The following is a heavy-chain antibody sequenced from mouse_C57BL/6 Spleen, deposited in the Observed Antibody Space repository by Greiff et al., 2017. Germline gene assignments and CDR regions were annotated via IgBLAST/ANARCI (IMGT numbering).Heavy chain of an antibody. CDR1: GYTFTSYW. Sequence: VQLQQPGAELVKPGASVKVSCKASGYTFTSYWMHWVTQRPGQGLEWIGRLHPSDSDTNYHQKFKGRATLTVDKSYSTAYMQLSSLTSEDSAVYYCAISGLGGYFGVWGTGTTVTVSS. CDR2: LHPSDSDT. D-gene: IGHD3-1*01. V-gene: IGHV1-74*01. CDR3: AISGLGGYFGV. J-gene: IGHJ1*03.